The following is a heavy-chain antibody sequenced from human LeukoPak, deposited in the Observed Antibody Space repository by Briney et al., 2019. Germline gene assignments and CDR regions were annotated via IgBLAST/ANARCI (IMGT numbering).Heavy chain of an antibody. V-gene: IGHV3-53*05. J-gene: IGHJ3*02. Sequence: GGSLRLSCTVSGFTVSSNSWSWVRQAPGKGLEWVSFIYSGGNTHYSDSVKGRFTISRDNSKNTLYLQMNSLRAEDTAVYYCAKDTMVRGVIAGDDAFDIWGQGTMVTVSS. CDR1: GFTVSSNS. D-gene: IGHD3-10*01. CDR2: IYSGGNT. CDR3: AKDTMVRGVIAGDDAFDI.